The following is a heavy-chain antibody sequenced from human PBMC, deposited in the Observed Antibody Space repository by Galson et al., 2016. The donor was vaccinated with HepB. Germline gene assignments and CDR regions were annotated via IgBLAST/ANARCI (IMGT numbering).Heavy chain of an antibody. J-gene: IGHJ4*02. CDR1: GFTFSSYA. CDR3: ATGLNSYDSSDFDAWGQGTLVTVSSGSYRPDY. V-gene: IGHV3-15*01. Sequence: SLRLSCAASGFTFSSYAMSWVRQAPGKGLEWVGRIFSKTDGETTEYAAPVKCRFTIARDDSKTTLYLQMNSLKIEDTGVYYCATGLNSYDSSDFDAWGQGTLVTVSSGSYRPDYWGQGTLVTVSS. D-gene: IGHD3-22*01. CDR2: IFSKTDGETT.